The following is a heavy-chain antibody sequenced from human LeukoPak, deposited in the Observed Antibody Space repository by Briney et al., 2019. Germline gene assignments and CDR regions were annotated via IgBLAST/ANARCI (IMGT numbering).Heavy chain of an antibody. V-gene: IGHV3-23*01. CDR2: ITSSGGST. CDR3: AKDPLLRNGVPRTI. Sequence: GGSLRLSCAASGFTFSSYGMSWVRQAPGKGLEWVSTITSSGGSTYYADSVKGRFTISRDNSKNTLYLQMNSLRAEDTAVYYCAKDPLLRNGVPRTIWGQGTMVTVSS. CDR1: GFTFSSYG. J-gene: IGHJ3*02. D-gene: IGHD1-1*01.